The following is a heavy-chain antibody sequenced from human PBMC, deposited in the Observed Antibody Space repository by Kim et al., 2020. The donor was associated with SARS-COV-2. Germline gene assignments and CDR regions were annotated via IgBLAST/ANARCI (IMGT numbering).Heavy chain of an antibody. J-gene: IGHJ4*02. V-gene: IGHV3-23*01. Sequence: YADSVRGRFTISRDNSKNMVYLQMKSLRTEDTAVYYCAKMGSGSYLKWLDSWGQGTLVTVSS. D-gene: IGHD3-10*01. CDR3: AKMGSGSYLKWLDS.